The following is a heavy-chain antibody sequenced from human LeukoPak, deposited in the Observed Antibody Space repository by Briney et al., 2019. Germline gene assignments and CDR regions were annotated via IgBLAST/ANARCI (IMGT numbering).Heavy chain of an antibody. Sequence: GGSLRLSCAASGFTFDDYAMHWVRQAPGKGLEWVSGISWNSGSIGYADSVKGRFTISRDNAKNSLYLQMNSLRAEDTALYYCAKYYKYDILTGYNDYWGQGTLVTVSS. CDR3: AKYYKYDILTGYNDY. D-gene: IGHD3-9*01. J-gene: IGHJ4*02. CDR1: GFTFDDYA. V-gene: IGHV3-9*01. CDR2: ISWNSGSI.